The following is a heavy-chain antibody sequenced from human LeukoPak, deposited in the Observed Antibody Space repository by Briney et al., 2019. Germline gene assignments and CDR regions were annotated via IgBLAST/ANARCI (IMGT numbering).Heavy chain of an antibody. J-gene: IGHJ4*02. D-gene: IGHD1-26*01. Sequence: SETLSLTCAVYGGSFSGYYWSWIRQPPGKGLEWIGEINLSGSTNYNPSLKSRVTISVDTSKNQFSLKLSSVTAADTAVYYCARGPGASRTGDFDYWGQGTLVTVSS. V-gene: IGHV4-34*01. CDR1: GGSFSGYY. CDR2: INLSGST. CDR3: ARGPGASRTGDFDY.